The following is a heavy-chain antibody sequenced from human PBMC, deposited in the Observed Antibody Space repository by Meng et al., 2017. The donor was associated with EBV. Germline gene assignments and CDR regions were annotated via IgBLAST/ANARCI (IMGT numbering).Heavy chain of an antibody. CDR2: INPSGGST. CDR3: ARDFCGGDCYLFDY. J-gene: IGHJ4*02. Sequence: QVALVEFGAEVKKPGALVKVSCKSFGYTFTSYYMHWVRQAPGQGLEWMGIINPSGGSTSYAQKFQGRVTMTRDTSTSTVYMELSSLRSEDTAVYYCARDFCGGDCYLFDYWGQGTLVTVSS. V-gene: IGHV1-46*01. D-gene: IGHD2-21*01. CDR1: GYTFTSYY.